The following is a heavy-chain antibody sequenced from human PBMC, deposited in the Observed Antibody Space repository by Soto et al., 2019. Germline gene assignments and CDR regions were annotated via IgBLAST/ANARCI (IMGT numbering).Heavy chain of an antibody. V-gene: IGHV1-69*13. CDR1: GYAFTAYG. J-gene: IGHJ5*02. D-gene: IGHD3-10*01. CDR3: ARDEEYGSGSDHWFDP. Sequence: ASVKVSCKTSGYAFTAYGISWGRQAPGQGLEWMGGIIPIFGTANYAQKFQGRVTITADESTSTAYMELRSLRSDDTAVYYCARDEEYGSGSDHWFDPWG. CDR2: IIPIFGTA.